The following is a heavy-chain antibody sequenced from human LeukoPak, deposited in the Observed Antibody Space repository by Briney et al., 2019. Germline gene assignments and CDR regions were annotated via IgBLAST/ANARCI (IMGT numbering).Heavy chain of an antibody. D-gene: IGHD6-13*01. Sequence: GGSLRLSCAASGFTFSSYAMSWVRQAPGKGLEWVSAISGSGGSTYYADSVKGRFTISRDNSKNTLYLQMNSLRAEDTAVYYCAKPPRLIAAAGTNLDYWGQGTLVTVSS. CDR1: GFTFSSYA. CDR3: AKPPRLIAAAGTNLDY. J-gene: IGHJ4*02. V-gene: IGHV3-23*01. CDR2: ISGSGGST.